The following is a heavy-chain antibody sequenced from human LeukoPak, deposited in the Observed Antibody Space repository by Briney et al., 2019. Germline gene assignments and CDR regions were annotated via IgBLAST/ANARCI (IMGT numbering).Heavy chain of an antibody. CDR3: AKAVQYYDYVWGSYRPPRDYYFDY. V-gene: IGHV3-23*01. Sequence: PGGSLRLSCAASGFTFSTFAMSWVRQAPGKGLEWVSAISGRDGSTYYADSVKGRFTISRDNSKNTLYLQMNSLRAEDTAVYYCAKAVQYYDYVWGSYRPPRDYYFDYWGQGTLVTVSS. CDR2: ISGRDGST. D-gene: IGHD3-16*02. CDR1: GFTFSTFA. J-gene: IGHJ4*02.